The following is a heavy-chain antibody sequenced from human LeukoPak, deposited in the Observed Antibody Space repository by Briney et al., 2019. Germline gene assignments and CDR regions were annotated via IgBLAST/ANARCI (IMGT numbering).Heavy chain of an antibody. Sequence: GSLRLSCAASGFTFSDYSMNWVRQAPGNGLEWVSYISFSVNTKYYGDSVKGRFTISRDNAKNSLYLHMDSLRAEDTAVYYCARGAYSSGWAYFDHWGQGTLVTVSS. CDR3: ARGAYSSGWAYFDH. V-gene: IGHV3-48*04. D-gene: IGHD6-19*01. J-gene: IGHJ4*02. CDR2: ISFSVNTK. CDR1: GFTFSDYS.